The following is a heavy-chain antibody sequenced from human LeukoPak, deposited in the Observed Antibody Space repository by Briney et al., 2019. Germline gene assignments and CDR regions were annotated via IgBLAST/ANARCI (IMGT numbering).Heavy chain of an antibody. Sequence: PGGSLRLSCAASGFTFSRYSMNWVRQAPGKGLEWVSSISGTGSYKYYADSVKGRFTISRDNAKNSLYLQMNSLRAEDTAVYYCARDLYDTSGYYYDYWGQGTLVTVSS. CDR1: GFTFSRYS. CDR2: ISGTGSYK. D-gene: IGHD3-22*01. V-gene: IGHV3-21*01. J-gene: IGHJ4*02. CDR3: ARDLYDTSGYYYDY.